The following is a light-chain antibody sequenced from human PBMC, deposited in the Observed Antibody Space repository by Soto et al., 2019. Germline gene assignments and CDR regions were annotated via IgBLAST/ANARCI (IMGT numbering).Light chain of an antibody. Sequence: EIVMTQSPATLSVSPGERATLSCRASQSVGSNLAWYQQKPGQAPRLLIYGASTRATGIPARFSGSGSGTEFTLTISSLQSEDFAVYYCQQYNNWPRTFGQGTKVVIK. CDR2: GAS. CDR3: QQYNNWPRT. J-gene: IGKJ1*01. CDR1: QSVGSN. V-gene: IGKV3-15*01.